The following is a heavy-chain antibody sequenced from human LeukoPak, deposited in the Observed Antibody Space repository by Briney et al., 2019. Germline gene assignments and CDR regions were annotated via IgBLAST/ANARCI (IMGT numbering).Heavy chain of an antibody. CDR1: GGTFSKFA. V-gene: IGHV1-69*04. J-gene: IGHJ6*02. D-gene: IGHD2-2*02. CDR3: ARVQAVGVPVAIDAYYAYGMDV. Sequence: GASVKVSCKASGGTFSKFAVSWVRQAPGQGLEWLGRIIPMVGVTHYGQKFQGRVTITEDRATNTAHMELRSLRYEDTAVYYCARVQAVGVPVAIDAYYAYGMDVWGQGTTVTSP. CDR2: IIPMVGVT.